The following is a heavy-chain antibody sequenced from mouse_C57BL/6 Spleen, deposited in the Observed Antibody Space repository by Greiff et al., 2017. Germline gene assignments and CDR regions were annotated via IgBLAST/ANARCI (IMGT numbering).Heavy chain of an antibody. CDR3: TREGGNSGVMDY. V-gene: IGHV5-9-1*02. CDR1: GFTFSSYA. D-gene: IGHD2-1*01. J-gene: IGHJ4*01. Sequence: EVMLVESGEGLVKPGGSLKLSCAASGFTFSSYAMSWVRQTPEKRLEWVAYISSGGDYIYYADTVKGRFTISRDNARNTLYLQMSSLKSEDTAMYYCTREGGNSGVMDYWGQGTSVTVSS. CDR2: ISSGGDYI.